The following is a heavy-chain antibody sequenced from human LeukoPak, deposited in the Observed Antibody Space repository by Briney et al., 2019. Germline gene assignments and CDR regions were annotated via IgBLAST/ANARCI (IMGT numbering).Heavy chain of an antibody. V-gene: IGHV4-59*08. J-gene: IGHJ4*02. CDR3: ARSRGRGFDY. Sequence: ASETLSLTCTVSGGSISSYYWSWIRQPPGKGLEWIGYIYYSGSTNYNPSLKSRVTISVDTSKNQFSLKLSSVTAADTAVYYCARSRGRGFDYWGQGTLVTVSS. CDR1: GGSISSYY. CDR2: IYYSGST.